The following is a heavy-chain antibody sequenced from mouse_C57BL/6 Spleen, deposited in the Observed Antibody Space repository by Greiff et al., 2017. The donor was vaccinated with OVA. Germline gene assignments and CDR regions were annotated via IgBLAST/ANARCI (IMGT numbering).Heavy chain of an antibody. CDR3: ASYYGSSPFAY. V-gene: IGHV1-69*01. D-gene: IGHD1-1*01. CDR1: GYTFTSYW. J-gene: IGHJ3*01. Sequence: QVQLQQPGAELVMPGASVKLSCKASGYTFTSYWMHWVKQRPGQGLEWIGEIDPSDSYTNYNQKFKGKSTLTVDKSSSTAYMQLSSLTSEDSAVYYCASYYGSSPFAYWGQGTLVTVSA. CDR2: IDPSDSYT.